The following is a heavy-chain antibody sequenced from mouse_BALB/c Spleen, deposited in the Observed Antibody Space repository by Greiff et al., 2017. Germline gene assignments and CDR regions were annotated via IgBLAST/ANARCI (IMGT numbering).Heavy chain of an antibody. CDR1: GYTFTSYW. Sequence: QVQLKESGAELAKPGASVKMSCKASGYTFTSYWMHWVKQRPGQGLEWIGYINPSTGYTEYNQKFKDKATLTADKSSSTAYMQLSSLTSEDSAVYYCARHGKNAMDYWGQGTSVTVAS. CDR2: INPSTGYT. V-gene: IGHV1-7*01. CDR3: ARHGKNAMDY. J-gene: IGHJ4*01. D-gene: IGHD2-1*01.